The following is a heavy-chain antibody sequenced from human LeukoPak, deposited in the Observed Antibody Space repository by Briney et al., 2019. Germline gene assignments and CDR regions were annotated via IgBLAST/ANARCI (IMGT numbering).Heavy chain of an antibody. V-gene: IGHV3-9*01. Sequence: GRSLRLSCAASGFTFDDYAMHWVRQAPGKGLEWVSGISWNSGSIGYADSVKGRFTISRDNAKNSLYLQMNSLRAEDTAVYYCAKDIGSNWNGDGYNWFDPWGQGTLVTVSS. J-gene: IGHJ5*02. D-gene: IGHD1-1*01. CDR3: AKDIGSNWNGDGYNWFDP. CDR2: ISWNSGSI. CDR1: GFTFDDYA.